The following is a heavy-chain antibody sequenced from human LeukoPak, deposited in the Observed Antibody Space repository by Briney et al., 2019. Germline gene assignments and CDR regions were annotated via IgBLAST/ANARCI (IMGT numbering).Heavy chain of an antibody. J-gene: IGHJ6*02. V-gene: IGHV1-46*01. CDR1: GYTFTTYY. Sequence: ASVKVSCKASGYTFTTYYIHWVRQAPGQGLEWMGIINPSGGSTNSARKFQGRVTMTCDTSTTTVYMELSSLRSDDTAVYYCANLMDVWGQGTTVTVSS. CDR3: ANLMDV. CDR2: INPSGGST.